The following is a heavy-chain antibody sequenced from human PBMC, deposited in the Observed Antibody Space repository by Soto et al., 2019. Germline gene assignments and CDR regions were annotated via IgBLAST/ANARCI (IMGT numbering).Heavy chain of an antibody. Sequence: SQTLSLTCAISGDSVSSNSAAWNWIRQSPSRGLEWLGRTYYRSKWYNDYAVSVKSRITINPDTSKNQFSLQLNSVTPEDTAVYYCAREWATVTRKRDAFDIWGQGTMVTVSS. D-gene: IGHD4-17*01. CDR2: TYYRSKWYN. V-gene: IGHV6-1*01. CDR3: AREWATVTRKRDAFDI. J-gene: IGHJ3*02. CDR1: GDSVSSNSAA.